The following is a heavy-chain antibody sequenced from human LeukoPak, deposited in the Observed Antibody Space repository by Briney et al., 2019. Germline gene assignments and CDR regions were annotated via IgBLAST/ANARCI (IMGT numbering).Heavy chain of an antibody. J-gene: IGHJ6*03. CDR3: TRPVWAERGVPAATGYYYMDV. CDR1: GFTFSGSA. Sequence: GGSLRLSCAASGFTFSGSAMHWVRQASGKGLEWVGRIRSKANSYATAYAASVKGRFTISRDDSKNTAYLQMNSLKTEDTAVYYCTRPVWAERGVPAATGYYYMDVWGKGTTVTVSS. V-gene: IGHV3-73*01. CDR2: IRSKANSYAT. D-gene: IGHD2-2*01.